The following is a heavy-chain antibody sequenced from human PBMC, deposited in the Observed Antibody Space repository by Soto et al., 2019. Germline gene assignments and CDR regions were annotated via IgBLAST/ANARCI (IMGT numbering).Heavy chain of an antibody. D-gene: IGHD3-10*01. CDR3: ARSSRYGSGSYYNVYYMDV. V-gene: IGHV4-34*01. CDR2: INHSGST. Sequence: SETLSLTCAVYGGSFSGYYWSWIRQPPGKGQEWIGEINHSGSTNYNPSLKSRVTISVDTSKNQFSLKLSSVTAADTVVYYCARSSRYGSGSYYNVYYMDVWGKGTTVT. J-gene: IGHJ6*03. CDR1: GGSFSGYY.